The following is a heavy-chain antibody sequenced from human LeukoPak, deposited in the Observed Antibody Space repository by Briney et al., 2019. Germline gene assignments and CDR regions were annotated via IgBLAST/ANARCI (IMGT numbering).Heavy chain of an antibody. CDR3: ARGGGLDV. D-gene: IGHD3-16*01. CDR1: GFTFSSYW. Sequence: QPGGSLRLSSAASGFTFSSYWVNWARQAPGKGLEWVASINHNGNVNYYVDSVKGRFTISRDNAKNSLYLQMSNLRAEDTAVYFCARGGGLDVWGQGATVTVSS. CDR2: INHNGNVN. V-gene: IGHV3-7*03. J-gene: IGHJ6*02.